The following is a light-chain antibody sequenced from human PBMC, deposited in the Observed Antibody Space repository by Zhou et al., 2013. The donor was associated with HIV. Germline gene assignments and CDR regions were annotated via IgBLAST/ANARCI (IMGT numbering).Light chain of an antibody. CDR2: GAS. Sequence: EILLTQSPGTLSLSLGERATLSCRTSQSLSSGHLAWYQQKPGQAPTLLMYGASSRATGIPDRFSGSGSGTDFTLTIASLEPEDFAVYYCQQYDYSPITFGQGTRLEIK. J-gene: IGKJ5*01. V-gene: IGKV3-20*01. CDR1: QSLSSGH. CDR3: QQYDYSPIT.